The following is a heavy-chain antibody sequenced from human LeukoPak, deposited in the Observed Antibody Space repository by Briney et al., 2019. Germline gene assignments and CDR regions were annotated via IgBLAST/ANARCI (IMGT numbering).Heavy chain of an antibody. CDR1: GYTFTSYA. CDR2: INPNSGGT. V-gene: IGHV1-2*02. D-gene: IGHD3-22*01. J-gene: IGHJ4*02. CDR3: ARPYYYDSSGYYFIDY. Sequence: ASVKVSCKASGYTFTSYAMNWVRQAPGQGLEWMGWINPNSGGTNYAQKFQGRVTMTRDTSISTAYMELSRLRSDDTAVYYCARPYYYDSSGYYFIDYWGQGTLVTVSS.